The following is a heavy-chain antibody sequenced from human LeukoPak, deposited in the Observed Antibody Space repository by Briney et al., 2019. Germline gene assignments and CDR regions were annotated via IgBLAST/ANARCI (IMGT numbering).Heavy chain of an antibody. CDR2: IIPIFGTA. J-gene: IGHJ6*03. CDR1: GGTFSSYA. CDR3: ASLKTGYYYGSGSYYGYMDV. D-gene: IGHD3-10*01. Sequence: SVKVSCKASGGTFSSYAISWVRQAPGQGLEWMGGIIPIFGTANYAQKFQGRVTITADESTSTAYMELSSLRSEDTAVYYCASLKTGYYYGSGSYYGYMDVWGKGTTVTISS. V-gene: IGHV1-69*13.